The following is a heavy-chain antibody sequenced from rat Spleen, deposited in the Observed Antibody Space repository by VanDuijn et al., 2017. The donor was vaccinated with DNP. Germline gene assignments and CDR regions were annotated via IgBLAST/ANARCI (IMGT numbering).Heavy chain of an antibody. D-gene: IGHD1-11*01. Sequence: EVQLVESGGGLVQPGRSLKLSCAASGFTFSDYAMAWVRQAPKKGLEWVATISYDGSRTYYRDSVKGRFTISRDNAKSSLYLQMDSLRSEDTATYYCTTPTGPRDYFDYWGQGVMVTVSS. CDR2: ISYDGSRT. V-gene: IGHV5-17*01. CDR1: GFTFSDYA. J-gene: IGHJ2*01. CDR3: TTPTGPRDYFDY.